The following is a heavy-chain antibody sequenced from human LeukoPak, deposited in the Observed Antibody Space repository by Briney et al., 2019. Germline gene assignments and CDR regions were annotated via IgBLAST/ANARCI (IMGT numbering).Heavy chain of an antibody. CDR1: GFISSGYW. CDR3: ARSTHYYDSSGYFYFDY. V-gene: IGHV3-7*01. CDR2: IKQDGSEK. J-gene: IGHJ4*02. Sequence: GGSLRLSCAASGFISSGYWMSWVRQAPGKGLEWVANIKQDGSEKYYVDSVKGRFTISRDNAKNSLYLQMNSLRGEDTAVYYCARSTHYYDSSGYFYFDYWGQGTLVTVSS. D-gene: IGHD3-22*01.